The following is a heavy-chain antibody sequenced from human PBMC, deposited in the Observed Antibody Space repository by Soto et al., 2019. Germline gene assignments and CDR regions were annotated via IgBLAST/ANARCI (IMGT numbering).Heavy chain of an antibody. Sequence: SETLSLTCTVSGDSISSATHYWNWIRQHPGKGLEWIGYVSSSGNSYYSPSLKSRVFMSVDTSKNLFSLKLSSVTAADTAIYYRVGRLTSIYNCFDSWGQGTQVTVSS. J-gene: IGHJ5*01. CDR1: GDSISSATHY. V-gene: IGHV4-31*03. CDR2: VSSSGNS. CDR3: VGRLTSIYNCFDS. D-gene: IGHD2-8*01.